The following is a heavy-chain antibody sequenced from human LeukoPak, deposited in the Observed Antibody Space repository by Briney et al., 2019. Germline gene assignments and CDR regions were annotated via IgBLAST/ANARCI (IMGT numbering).Heavy chain of an antibody. CDR2: INPNSGGT. Sequence: ASVKVSCEASGYTFTGYYMHWVRQAPGQGLEWMGWINPNSGGTNYAQKFQGRVTMTRDTSIGTAYMELSRLRSDDTAVYYCARENSDDSSGYYYPPFDYWGQGTLVTVSS. V-gene: IGHV1-2*02. CDR1: GYTFTGYY. D-gene: IGHD3-22*01. CDR3: ARENSDDSSGYYYPPFDY. J-gene: IGHJ4*02.